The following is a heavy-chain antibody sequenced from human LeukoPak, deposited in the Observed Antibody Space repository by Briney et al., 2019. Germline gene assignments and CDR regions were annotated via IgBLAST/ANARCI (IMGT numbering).Heavy chain of an antibody. CDR1: GGSFSGYS. V-gene: IGHV4-34*01. J-gene: IGHJ6*03. CDR2: VNHTGGI. Sequence: SETLSLTCAVYGGSFSGYSWSWIRQSPEKGLEWIGEVNHTGGITYNPSLKSRVTVSIDTSKNQFSLQLSSVTAADTAVYYCAREGIAVADTYYYYYMDVWGKGTWVTVSS. D-gene: IGHD6-19*01. CDR3: AREGIAVADTYYYYYMDV.